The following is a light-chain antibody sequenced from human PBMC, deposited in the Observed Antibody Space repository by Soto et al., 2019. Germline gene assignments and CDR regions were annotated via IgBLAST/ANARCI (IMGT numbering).Light chain of an antibody. CDR2: GAS. V-gene: IGKV3-20*01. CDR3: LQFDNSPLYT. CDR1: QSVSSSS. Sequence: EIVLTQSPGTLSLSPGERATLSCRASQSVSSSSLAWYQHKPGQAPRLLIYGASSRATGIPDRFSGSGSGTDFSPTISRLQPEDFAVYYCLQFDNSPLYTFGQGTKLEIK. J-gene: IGKJ2*01.